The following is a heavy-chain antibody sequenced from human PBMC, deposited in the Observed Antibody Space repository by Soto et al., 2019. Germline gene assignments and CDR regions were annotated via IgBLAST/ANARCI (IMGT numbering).Heavy chain of an antibody. CDR3: VRGIGYCSSINCYSSRRLRFDS. J-gene: IGHJ4*02. V-gene: IGHV4-34*01. CDR2: VNHSGTT. Sequence: QVQLQQWGAGLLKPSETLSLTCAVYGGSFSGYYWTWIRQSPEKGLEWIGEVNHSGTTYYNPSLKTRVTISVHTPKNQFSLKMSSVTAADTAVYYCVRGIGYCSSINCYSSRRLRFDSWGQGTLVTVSS. D-gene: IGHD2-2*01. CDR1: GGSFSGYY.